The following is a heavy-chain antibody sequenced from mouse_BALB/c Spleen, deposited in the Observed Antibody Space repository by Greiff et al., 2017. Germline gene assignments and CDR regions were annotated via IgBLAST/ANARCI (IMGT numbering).Heavy chain of an antibody. Sequence: VQLQQSGAELVMPGASVKMSCKASGYTFTDYWMHWVKQRPGQGLEWIGAIDTSDSYTSYNQKFKGKATLTVDESSSTAYMQLSSLTSEDSAVYYCARSGGNYRYYAMDYWGQGTSVTVSS. CDR1: GYTFTDYW. J-gene: IGHJ4*01. D-gene: IGHD2-1*01. V-gene: IGHV1-69*01. CDR3: ARSGGNYRYYAMDY. CDR2: IDTSDSYT.